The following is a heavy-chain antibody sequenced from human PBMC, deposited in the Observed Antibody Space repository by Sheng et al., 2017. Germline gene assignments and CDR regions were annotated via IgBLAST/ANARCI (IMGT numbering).Heavy chain of an antibody. D-gene: IGHD6-13*01. J-gene: IGHJ4*02. CDR3: AKEIAAAGLDY. Sequence: QVQLVESGGGVVQPGRSLRLSCAASGFTFSSYGMHWVRQAPGKGLEWVAVISYDGSNKYYADSVKGRFTISRDNPKNTLFLQMNSLRAEDTAVYYCAKEIAAAGLDYWGQGTLVTVSS. CDR1: GFTFSSYG. V-gene: IGHV3-30*18. CDR2: ISYDGSNK.